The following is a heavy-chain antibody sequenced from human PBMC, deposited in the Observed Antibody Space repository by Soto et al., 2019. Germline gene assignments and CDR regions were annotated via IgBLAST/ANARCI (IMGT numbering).Heavy chain of an antibody. V-gene: IGHV1-24*01. CDR1: GYTLTELS. CDR3: ATEHYDFWSGYYVRNWFDP. CDR2: FDPGDGET. D-gene: IGHD3-3*01. J-gene: IGHJ5*02. Sequence: GASVKVSCKVSGYTLTELSMHWVRQAPGKGLEWMGGFDPGDGETIYAQKFQGRVTMTEDTSTDTAYMELSSLRSEDTAVYYCATEHYDFWSGYYVRNWFDPWGQGTLVTVSS.